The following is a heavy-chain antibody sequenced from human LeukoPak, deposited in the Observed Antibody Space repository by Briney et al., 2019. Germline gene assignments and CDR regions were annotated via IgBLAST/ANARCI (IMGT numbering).Heavy chain of an antibody. CDR3: ARRPIVGSTGFYFDP. D-gene: IGHD1-26*01. CDR2: IYYGGSP. V-gene: IGHV4-39*01. CDR1: GGSISTTTNS. J-gene: IGHJ5*02. Sequence: TSETLSLTCNVSGGSISTTTNSWGWAWIRQRPTKGLEWIGSIYYGGSPYYTSSLKSRVTISVDTSKNQFSLKLASLTAADTAVYYCARRPIVGSTGFYFDPWGPGTLVTVPS.